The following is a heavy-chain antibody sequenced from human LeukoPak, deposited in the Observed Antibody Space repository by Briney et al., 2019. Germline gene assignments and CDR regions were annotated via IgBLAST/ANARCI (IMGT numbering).Heavy chain of an antibody. Sequence: GGSLRLSCAASGFTVSSNYMSWVRQAPGKGLEWVSAISGSGGSTYYADSVKGRFTISRDNSKNTLYLQMNSLRAEDTAVYYCAKGYDILTGYYSCAFDIWGQGTMVTVSS. CDR3: AKGYDILTGYYSCAFDI. CDR2: ISGSGGST. CDR1: GFTVSSNY. D-gene: IGHD3-9*01. V-gene: IGHV3-23*01. J-gene: IGHJ3*02.